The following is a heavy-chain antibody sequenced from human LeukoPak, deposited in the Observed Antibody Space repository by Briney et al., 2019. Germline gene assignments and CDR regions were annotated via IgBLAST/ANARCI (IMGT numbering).Heavy chain of an antibody. CDR1: GYSFTSYW. J-gene: IGHJ6*02. V-gene: IGHV5-51*01. D-gene: IGHD3-10*01. CDR2: IYPGDSDT. CDR3: ARNRITMVRGVYYYYGVDV. Sequence: GESLKISFKGSGYSFTSYWIGWVRQMPGKGLEWMGIIYPGDSDTRYSPSFQGQVTISADKSISTAYLQWSSLKASDTPMYYCARNRITMVRGVYYYYGVDVWGQGTTVTVSS.